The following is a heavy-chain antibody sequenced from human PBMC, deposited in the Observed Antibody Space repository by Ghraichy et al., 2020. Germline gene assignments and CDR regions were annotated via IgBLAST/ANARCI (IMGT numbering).Heavy chain of an antibody. D-gene: IGHD3-10*01. J-gene: IGHJ6*02. CDR2: ISGSGGST. CDR1: GFTFSSYA. V-gene: IGHV3-23*01. CDR3: AKPLLWFGEFPPYGMDV. Sequence: GGSLRLSCAASGFTFSSYAMSWVRQAPGKGLEWVSAISGSGGSTYYADSVKGRFTISRDNSKNTLYLQMNSLRAEDTAVYYCAKPLLWFGEFPPYGMDVWGQGTTVTVSS.